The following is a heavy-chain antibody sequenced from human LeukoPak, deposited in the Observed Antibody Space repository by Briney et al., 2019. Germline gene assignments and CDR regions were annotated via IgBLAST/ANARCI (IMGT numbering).Heavy chain of an antibody. CDR2: ISGSGGNT. CDR3: AKDLSYCSGGTCYTSRYYGMDV. D-gene: IGHD2-15*01. CDR1: GFTFFNYA. J-gene: IGHJ6*02. Sequence: GGSLRLSCAASGFTFFNYAMSWVRHSPGKGLEWVSIISGSGGNTNYADSVKGRFTISRDNSNNTLYLQMNSLRAEDTAVYYCAKDLSYCSGGTCYTSRYYGMDVWGQGTTVTVSS. V-gene: IGHV3-23*01.